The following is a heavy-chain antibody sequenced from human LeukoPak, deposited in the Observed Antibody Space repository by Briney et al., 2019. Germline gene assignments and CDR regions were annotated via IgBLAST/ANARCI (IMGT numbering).Heavy chain of an antibody. Sequence: PSETLSLTCTVSGGSISSSSYYWGWIRQPPGKGLEWIGSIYYSGNTYYKPSLKSRVTISVDTSKNQLSLELSSVTAADTAVYYCARSVTTATFDIWGQGTMVTVSS. CDR2: IYYSGNT. J-gene: IGHJ3*02. V-gene: IGHV4-39*01. CDR1: GGSISSSSYY. CDR3: ARSVTTATFDI. D-gene: IGHD4-17*01.